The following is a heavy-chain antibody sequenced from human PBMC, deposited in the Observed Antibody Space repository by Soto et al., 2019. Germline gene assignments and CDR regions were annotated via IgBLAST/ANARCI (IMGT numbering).Heavy chain of an antibody. V-gene: IGHV1-46*01. CDR3: ARDLSSYSSGWYDL. D-gene: IGHD6-19*01. Sequence: ASVKVSCKASGYTFTNYYMHWVRQAPGQGLEWMGIINPSGGRTNYAQKLQGRATMTRDTSTSTVYLELSTLRSEDTAVYYCARDLSSYSSGWYDLWGRGTLVTVSS. CDR1: GYTFTNYY. J-gene: IGHJ2*01. CDR2: INPSGGRT.